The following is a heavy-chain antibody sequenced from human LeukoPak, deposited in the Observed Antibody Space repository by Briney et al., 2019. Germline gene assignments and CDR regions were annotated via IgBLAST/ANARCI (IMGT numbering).Heavy chain of an antibody. CDR1: GYTFTGYY. Sequence: ASVKVSCKASGYTFTGYYMHWVRQAPGQGLEWMGWIKPNSGGTNYAQKFQGRVTMTRDTSISTAYMELSRLRSEDTAVYYCARYDYSNYVVNWFDPWGQGTLVTVSS. J-gene: IGHJ5*02. D-gene: IGHD4-11*01. V-gene: IGHV1-2*02. CDR3: ARYDYSNYVVNWFDP. CDR2: IKPNSGGT.